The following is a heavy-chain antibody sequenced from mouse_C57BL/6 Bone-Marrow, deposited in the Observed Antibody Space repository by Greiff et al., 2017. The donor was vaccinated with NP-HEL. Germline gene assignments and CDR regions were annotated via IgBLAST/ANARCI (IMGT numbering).Heavy chain of an antibody. CDR2: INPYNGGT. CDR1: GYTFTDYY. Sequence: EVQLQQSGPVLVKPGASVKMSCKASGYTFTDYYMNWVKQSHGKSLEWIGVINPYNGGTSYNQKFKGKATLTVDKSSSTAYMELNSLTSEDSAVYYCARYYYGSSYRYNAMDYWGQGTSVTVSS. J-gene: IGHJ4*01. CDR3: ARYYYGSSYRYNAMDY. D-gene: IGHD1-1*01. V-gene: IGHV1-19*01.